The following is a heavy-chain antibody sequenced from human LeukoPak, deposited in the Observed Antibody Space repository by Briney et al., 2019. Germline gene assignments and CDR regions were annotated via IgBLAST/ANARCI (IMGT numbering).Heavy chain of an antibody. CDR2: LYNTGST. V-gene: IGHV4-59*08. J-gene: IGHJ4*02. D-gene: IGHD1-26*01. Sequence: SETLSLTCTVSGGSISSYYWSWIRQPPAKGLEWIGYLYNTGSTSYNPSLKSRVTISVGTSKNQFSLKVSSVTAADTAVYYCARLWYSGSYAYYFDYWGQGTLVTVSS. CDR1: GGSISSYY. CDR3: ARLWYSGSYAYYFDY.